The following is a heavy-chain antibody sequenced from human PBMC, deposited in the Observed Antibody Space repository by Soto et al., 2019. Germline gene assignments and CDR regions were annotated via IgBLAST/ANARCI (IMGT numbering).Heavy chain of an antibody. CDR1: GYTFTSYA. CDR3: ARLGVADYYYYGMDV. CDR2: INSGNGNT. Sequence: ASVKVSFKASGYTFTSYAMHWVRQSPGQRLEWMGLINSGNGNTKYSQKFQGRVTITRDTSASTAYMELSSLRSEDTAVYYCARLGVADYYYYGMDVWGQGTTVTVS. V-gene: IGHV1-3*01. D-gene: IGHD6-19*01. J-gene: IGHJ6*02.